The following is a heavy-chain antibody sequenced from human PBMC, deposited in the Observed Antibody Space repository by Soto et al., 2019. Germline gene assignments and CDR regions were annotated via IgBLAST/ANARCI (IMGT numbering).Heavy chain of an antibody. CDR2: ISSDGSNI. D-gene: IGHD3-3*01. CDR3: AKKTEGSVYQNPDH. V-gene: IGHV3-30*18. Sequence: QVQLVESGGGVVQPGRSLRLSCVASGFTFNSYGMHWVRQAPGKGLEWVAVISSDGSNIYYADSVRGRFTISRDKSQNKMLLQLSSLRAEDTAVYYCAKKTEGSVYQNPDHWGQGTLVTVSS. J-gene: IGHJ4*02. CDR1: GFTFNSYG.